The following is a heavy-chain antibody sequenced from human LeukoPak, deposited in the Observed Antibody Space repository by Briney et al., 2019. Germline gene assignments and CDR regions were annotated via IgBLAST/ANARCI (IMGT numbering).Heavy chain of an antibody. CDR3: ARDYDDYVWGSYTYYYYMDV. D-gene: IGHD3-16*01. CDR2: IYTSGST. J-gene: IGHJ6*03. Sequence: PSETLSLTCTVSGGSISSGSYYWSWIRQPAGKGLEWIGRIYTSGSTNYNPSLKSRVTISVDTSKNQFSLKLSSVTAADTAVYYCARDYDDYVWGSYTYYYYMDVWGKGTTVTVSS. V-gene: IGHV4-61*02. CDR1: GGSISSGSYY.